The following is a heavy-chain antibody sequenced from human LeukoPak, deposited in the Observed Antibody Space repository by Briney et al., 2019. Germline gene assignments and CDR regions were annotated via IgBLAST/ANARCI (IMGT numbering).Heavy chain of an antibody. CDR1: GGSISSGGYS. J-gene: IGHJ4*02. D-gene: IGHD2-15*01. CDR2: IYHSGST. CDR3: ARVRPSEYCSGGSCYERINPVFDY. V-gene: IGHV4-30-2*01. Sequence: PSETLSLTCAVSGGSISSGGYSWSWIRQPPGKGLEWIGYIYHSGSTYYNPSLKSRVTISVDRSKNQFSLKLSSVTAADTAVYYCARVRPSEYCSGGSCYERINPVFDYWGQGTLVTVSS.